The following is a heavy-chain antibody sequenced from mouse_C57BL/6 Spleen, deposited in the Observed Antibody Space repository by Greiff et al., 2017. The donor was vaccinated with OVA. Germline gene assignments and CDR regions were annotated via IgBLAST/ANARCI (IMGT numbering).Heavy chain of an antibody. J-gene: IGHJ4*01. CDR2: IYPGDGDT. D-gene: IGHD2-4*01. V-gene: IGHV1-82*01. CDR3: AREIYYEYDYYAMDY. Sequence: VKLMESGPELVKPGASVKISCKASGYAFSSSWMNWVKQRPGKGLEWIGRIYPGDGDTNYNGKFKGKATLTADKSSSTAYMQLSSLTSEDSAVYVCAREIYYEYDYYAMDYWGQGTSVTVSS. CDR1: GYAFSSSW.